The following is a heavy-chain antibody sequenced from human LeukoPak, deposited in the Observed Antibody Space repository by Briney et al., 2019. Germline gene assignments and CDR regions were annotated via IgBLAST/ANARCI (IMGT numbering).Heavy chain of an antibody. Sequence: GGSLRLSCAASGFTFSNYAMSWVRQAPGKGLEWVSSISSSSSYIYYADSVKGRFTISRDNAKNSLYLQMNSLRAEDTAVYYCARGKYDSSGTDYWGQGTLVTVSS. CDR2: ISSSSSYI. J-gene: IGHJ4*02. V-gene: IGHV3-21*01. CDR3: ARGKYDSSGTDY. D-gene: IGHD3-22*01. CDR1: GFTFSNYA.